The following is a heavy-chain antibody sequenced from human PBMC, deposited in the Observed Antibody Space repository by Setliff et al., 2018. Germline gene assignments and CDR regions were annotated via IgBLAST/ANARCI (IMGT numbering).Heavy chain of an antibody. J-gene: IGHJ4*02. CDR3: ARDLNRGSFDF. V-gene: IGHV4-38-2*02. D-gene: IGHD3-16*01. Sequence: SETLSLTCTVSGYSISSGYYWGWIRQPPGRGLEWIGTMYHSGSTYYNPSLKSRVAISVDTSKNQFSLKLSSVTAADTAVYHCARDLNRGSFDFWGQGTLVTVSS. CDR1: GYSISSGYY. CDR2: MYHSGST.